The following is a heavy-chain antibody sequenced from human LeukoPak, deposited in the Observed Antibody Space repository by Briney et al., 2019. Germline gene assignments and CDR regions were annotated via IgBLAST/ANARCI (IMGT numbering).Heavy chain of an antibody. V-gene: IGHV4-34*01. Sequence: PSETLSLTCAVYGGSFSGYYWSWLRQPPGKGLEWIGEINHSGSTNYNPSLKSRVTISVDKSKNQFSLKLSSVTAADTTVYYCARAYTETYYDFWSAKNWFDPWGQGTLVTVSS. D-gene: IGHD3-3*01. CDR2: INHSGST. J-gene: IGHJ5*02. CDR3: ARAYTETYYDFWSAKNWFDP. CDR1: GGSFSGYY.